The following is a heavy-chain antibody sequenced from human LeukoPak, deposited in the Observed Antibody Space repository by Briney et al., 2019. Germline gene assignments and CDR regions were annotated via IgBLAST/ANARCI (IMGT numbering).Heavy chain of an antibody. CDR1: GFTFSSYA. CDR3: AKDIGRYYDSSGYPFDY. D-gene: IGHD3-22*01. V-gene: IGHV3-23*01. Sequence: GGSLRLSCAASGFTFSSYAMSWVRQAPGKGLEWVSAISGSGGRTYYADSVKGRFTISRDNSKNTLYLQMNSLRAGDTAVYYCAKDIGRYYDSSGYPFDYWGQGTLVTVSS. CDR2: ISGSGGRT. J-gene: IGHJ4*02.